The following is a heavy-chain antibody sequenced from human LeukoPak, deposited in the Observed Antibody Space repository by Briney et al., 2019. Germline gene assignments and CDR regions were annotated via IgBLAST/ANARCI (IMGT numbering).Heavy chain of an antibody. CDR1: GYTFTSYT. D-gene: IGHD6-19*01. Sequence: ASVKVSCKASGYTFTSYTMNWVRQAPGQGLEWMGWINTNTGNPTYAQGFTGRFVFSLDTSVSTAYMQISSLKAEDTAVYYCARAGVGGKWLVLDYWGQGTLVTVSS. CDR3: ARAGVGGKWLVLDY. CDR2: INTNTGNP. J-gene: IGHJ4*02. V-gene: IGHV7-4-1*02.